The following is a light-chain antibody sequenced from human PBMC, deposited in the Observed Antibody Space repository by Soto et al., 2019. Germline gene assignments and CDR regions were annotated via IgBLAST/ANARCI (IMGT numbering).Light chain of an antibody. CDR2: AAT. V-gene: IGKV1-8*01. CDR3: QQYYNYPLT. CDR1: QTISNY. Sequence: AIRMTQSPSSFSASIGDKVTITCRASQTISNYLVWYQQKPGKDPKVLIYAATTLQSGVPSRFSGSGSGTDFTLTISCLQSEDFATYYCQQYYNYPLTFGGGTKVEIK. J-gene: IGKJ4*01.